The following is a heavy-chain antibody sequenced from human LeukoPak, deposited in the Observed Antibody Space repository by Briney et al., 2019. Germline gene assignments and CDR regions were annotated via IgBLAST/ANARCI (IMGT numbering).Heavy chain of an antibody. CDR2: ISSSSSYI. Sequence: PGGSLRLSCAASGFTFSSYNMDWVRQAPGKGLEWVSSISSSSSYIYYADSVKGRFTISRDNAKNSLYLQMNSLRAEDTAVYYCARDGERDEYYDILHNWFDPWGQGTLVTVSS. CDR3: ARDGERDEYYDILHNWFDP. J-gene: IGHJ5*02. CDR1: GFTFSSYN. D-gene: IGHD3-9*01. V-gene: IGHV3-21*01.